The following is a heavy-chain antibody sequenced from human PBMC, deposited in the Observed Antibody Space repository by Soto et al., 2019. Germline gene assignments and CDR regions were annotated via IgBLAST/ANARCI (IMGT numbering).Heavy chain of an antibody. D-gene: IGHD2-15*01. V-gene: IGHV1-69*06. Sequence: QVQLVQSGAEVKKPGSSVKVSCKASGGTFSSYAISWVRQAPGQGLEWMGGIIPIFGTANYAQKFQGRVTITADKSTSTADMELSSLRSEDTAVYYCARDLEVVAATTYNWFDPWGQGTLVTVSS. CDR3: ARDLEVVAATTYNWFDP. CDR2: IIPIFGTA. CDR1: GGTFSSYA. J-gene: IGHJ5*02.